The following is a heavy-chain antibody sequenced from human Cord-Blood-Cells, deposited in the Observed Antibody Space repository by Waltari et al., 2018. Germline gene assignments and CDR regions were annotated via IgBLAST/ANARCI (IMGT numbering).Heavy chain of an antibody. J-gene: IGHJ6*02. CDR2: IIPIFGTA. CDR3: AGWGLLRYYYYGMDV. V-gene: IGHV1-69*01. CDR1: GGTFSIYA. Sequence: QVQLVQSGAELKKPGSSVKVSCKASGGTFSIYAISWVRQAPGQGLEWMGGIIPIFGTANYAHKFQGRVTITADESTSTAYMELSSLRSEDTAVYYCAGWGLLRYYYYGMDVWGQGTTVTVSS. D-gene: IGHD1-26*01.